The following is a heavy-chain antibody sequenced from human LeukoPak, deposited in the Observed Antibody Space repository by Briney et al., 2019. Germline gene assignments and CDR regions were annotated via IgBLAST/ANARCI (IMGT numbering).Heavy chain of an antibody. CDR3: AKCRRMVDAFDI. J-gene: IGHJ3*02. V-gene: IGHV4-38-2*02. CDR2: IYHSGST. CDR1: GYSISSDYY. Sequence: TSETLSLTCTVSGYSISSDYYWGWIRQPPGKGLEWIGSIYHSGSTYYNPSLKSRVTISVDTSKNQFSLKLSSVTAADTAVYYCAKCRRMVDAFDIWGQGTMVTVSS. D-gene: IGHD3-10*01.